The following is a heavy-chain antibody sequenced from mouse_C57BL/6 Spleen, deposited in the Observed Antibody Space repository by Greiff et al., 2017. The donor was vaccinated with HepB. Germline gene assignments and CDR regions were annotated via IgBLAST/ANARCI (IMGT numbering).Heavy chain of an antibody. CDR1: GISITTGNYR. Sequence: DVMLVESGPGLVKPSQTVFLTCTVTGISITTGNYRWSWIRQFPGNKLEWIGYIYYSGTITYNPSLTSRTTITRDTPKNQFFLEMNSLTAEDTATYYCARELGPGYFDYWGQGTTLTVSS. J-gene: IGHJ2*01. CDR3: ARELGPGYFDY. CDR2: IYYSGTI. V-gene: IGHV3-5*01. D-gene: IGHD4-1*01.